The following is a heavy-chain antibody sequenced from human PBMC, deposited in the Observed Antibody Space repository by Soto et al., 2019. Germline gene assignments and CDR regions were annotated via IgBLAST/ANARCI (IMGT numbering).Heavy chain of an antibody. CDR1: GFTFSTYT. V-gene: IGHV3-21*01. CDR2: ISSGSSYI. J-gene: IGHJ5*01. D-gene: IGHD3-10*01. CDR3: ARDILSGGAYPDS. Sequence: PGGSLRLSCAASGFTFSTYTMNWFRQAPGKGLEWISSISSGSSYIYYAGSVKGRFTISRDNAKNSLFLQMNSLRADDTAVYYCARDILSGGAYPDSWGQGTKVTVSS.